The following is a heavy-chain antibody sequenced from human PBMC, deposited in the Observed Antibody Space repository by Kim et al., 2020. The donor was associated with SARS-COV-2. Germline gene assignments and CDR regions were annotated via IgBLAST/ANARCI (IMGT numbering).Heavy chain of an antibody. D-gene: IGHD3-3*01. CDR1: GGSISSGGYY. Sequence: SETLSLTCTVSGGSISSGGYYWSWIRQHPGKGLEWIGYIYYSGSTYYNPSLKSRVTISVDTSNNQFSLKLSSVTAADTAVYYCARGSGITIFGVVMIDAFDFRGQGKMVTLS. J-gene: IGHJ3*01. CDR2: IYYSGST. CDR3: ARGSGITIFGVVMIDAFDF. V-gene: IGHV4-31*03.